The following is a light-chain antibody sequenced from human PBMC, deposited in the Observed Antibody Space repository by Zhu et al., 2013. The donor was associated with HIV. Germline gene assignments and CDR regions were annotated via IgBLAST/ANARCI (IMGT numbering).Light chain of an antibody. CDR1: SSNIGNNY. CDR2: DNN. V-gene: IGLV1-51*01. CDR3: QSYDSSLGGVV. J-gene: IGLJ2*01. Sequence: QSVLTQPPSVSAAPGQKVTISCSGSSSNIGNNYVSWYQQLPGTAPQLLICDNNKRPSGIPDRFSGSKSGTSASLAFTGLQAEDEADYYCQSYDSSLGGVVFGGGTKLTVL.